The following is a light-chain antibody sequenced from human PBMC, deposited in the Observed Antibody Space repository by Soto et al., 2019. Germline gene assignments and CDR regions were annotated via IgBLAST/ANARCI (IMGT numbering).Light chain of an antibody. CDR2: LTS. CDR3: QQNYNTAT. CDR1: QSISNY. V-gene: IGKV1-39*01. J-gene: IGKJ2*01. Sequence: DIQMTQSPSSLSASVGDRVTITCRASQSISNYLNWYQQKPGKAPKLLIYLTSSLQSGVPSRFSGSGSGTDFTLTISSLQPEDFATYYCQQNYNTATFGQGTKVDIK.